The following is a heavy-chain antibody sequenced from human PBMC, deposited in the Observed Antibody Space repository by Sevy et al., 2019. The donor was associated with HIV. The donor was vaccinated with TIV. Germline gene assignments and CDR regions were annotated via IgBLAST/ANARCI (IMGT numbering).Heavy chain of an antibody. CDR2: ICSSGGNK. D-gene: IGHD1-1*01. V-gene: IGHV3-33*01. J-gene: IGHJ4*02. Sequence: GGSLRLSCAASGFTFSNYAMNWVRQAPGKGLEWVAVICSSGGNKYYGDTVKGRFTISRDSSKNTLFLEMNSLRADDTAVYYCAGEERSGTTTSFDYWGQGALVTVSS. CDR3: AGEERSGTTTSFDY. CDR1: GFTFSNYA.